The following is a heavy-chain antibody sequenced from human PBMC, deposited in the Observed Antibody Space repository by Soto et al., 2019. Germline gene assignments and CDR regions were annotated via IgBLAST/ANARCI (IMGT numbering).Heavy chain of an antibody. D-gene: IGHD2-2*01. V-gene: IGHV3-30*18. J-gene: IGHJ6*02. Sequence: SGGSLRLSCAASGFTFSSYGMHWVRQAPGKGLEWVAVISYDGSNKYYADSVKGRFTISRDNSKNTLYLQMNSLRAEDTAVYYCAKDPTDCSSTSCYRFVYYYGMDVWGQGTTVTVSS. CDR1: GFTFSSYG. CDR3: AKDPTDCSSTSCYRFVYYYGMDV. CDR2: ISYDGSNK.